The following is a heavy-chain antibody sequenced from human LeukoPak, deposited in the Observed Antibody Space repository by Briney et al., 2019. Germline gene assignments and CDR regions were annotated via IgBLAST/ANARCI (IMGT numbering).Heavy chain of an antibody. CDR2: ISNDGSNK. D-gene: IGHD6-19*01. CDR3: VFFNTGWHTDGFDM. V-gene: IGHV3-30*04. CDR1: GFTFSRYA. Sequence: GGSLRLSYAASGFTFSRYAMHWVRQAPGMGLAWVAVISNDGSNKYYSESVKGRFTISRDNSKNTLDLQMNSLRTEDTALYYCVFFNTGWHTDGFDMWGQGTMVTVSS. J-gene: IGHJ3*02.